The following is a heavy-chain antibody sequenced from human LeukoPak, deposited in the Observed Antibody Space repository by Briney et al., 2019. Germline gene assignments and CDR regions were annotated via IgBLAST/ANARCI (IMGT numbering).Heavy chain of an antibody. CDR3: ARMEFYGDYPPDWFDP. CDR1: GYTFTSYG. CDR2: ISAYNGNT. V-gene: IGHV1-18*01. J-gene: IGHJ5*02. Sequence: GASVKVSCKASGYTFTSYGISWVRQAPGQGLEWMGWISAYNGNTNYAQKLQGRVTMTTDTSTSTAYMELRSLRSDDTAVYYCARMEFYGDYPPDWFDPWGQGTLVTVSS. D-gene: IGHD4-17*01.